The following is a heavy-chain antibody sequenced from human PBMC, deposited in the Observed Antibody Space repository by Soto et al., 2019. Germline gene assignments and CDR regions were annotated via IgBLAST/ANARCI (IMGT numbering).Heavy chain of an antibody. CDR1: GYTFTSYG. D-gene: IGHD1-20*01. Sequence: ASVKVSCKAPGYTFTSYGISWVRQAPGQGLEWMGWIGAYNGNTIYAQKLQGRVTITTDTSTSTAYMELRGLRFDDTAVYYCARRYKSAGWLEPWGQGTLVTVSS. V-gene: IGHV1-18*01. CDR2: IGAYNGNT. CDR3: ARRYKSAGWLEP. J-gene: IGHJ5*02.